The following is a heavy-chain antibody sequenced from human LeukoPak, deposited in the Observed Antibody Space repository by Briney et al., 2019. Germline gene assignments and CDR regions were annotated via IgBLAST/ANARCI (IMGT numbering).Heavy chain of an antibody. V-gene: IGHV4-31*03. CDR1: GGSISSGGYS. CDR2: IYYSGST. Sequence: SETLSLTCTVSGGSISSGGYSWSWIRQHPGKGLEWIGYIYYSGSTYYNPSLKSRVTISVDTSKNQFSLKLSSVTAADTAVYYCARQSSTSPRFDPWGQGTLVTVSS. D-gene: IGHD2-2*01. J-gene: IGHJ5*02. CDR3: ARQSSTSPRFDP.